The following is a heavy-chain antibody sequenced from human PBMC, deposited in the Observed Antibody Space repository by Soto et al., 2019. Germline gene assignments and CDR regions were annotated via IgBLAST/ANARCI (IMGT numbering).Heavy chain of an antibody. Sequence: SETLSLTCTVSGGSISSYYWSWIRQPPGKGLEWIGYIYYSGSTNYNPSLKSRVTISVDTSKNQFSLKLSSVTAADTAVYYCARAGYDNLTGHMDVWGKGTTVTVSS. J-gene: IGHJ6*03. CDR3: ARAGYDNLTGHMDV. D-gene: IGHD3-9*01. V-gene: IGHV4-59*01. CDR2: IYYSGST. CDR1: GGSISSYY.